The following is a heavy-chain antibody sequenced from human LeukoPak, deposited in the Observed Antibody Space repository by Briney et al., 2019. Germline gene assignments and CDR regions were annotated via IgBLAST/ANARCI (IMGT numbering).Heavy chain of an antibody. CDR3: AKVSIAVAQSYYYGMDV. D-gene: IGHD6-19*01. J-gene: IGHJ6*02. V-gene: IGHV3-30*18. Sequence: PGGSLRLSCAASGFTFSSYGTHWVRQAPGKGLEWVAVISYDGSNKYYADSVKGRFTISRDNSKNTLYLQMNSLRAEDTAVYYCAKVSIAVAQSYYYGMDVWGQGTTVTVSS. CDR2: ISYDGSNK. CDR1: GFTFSSYG.